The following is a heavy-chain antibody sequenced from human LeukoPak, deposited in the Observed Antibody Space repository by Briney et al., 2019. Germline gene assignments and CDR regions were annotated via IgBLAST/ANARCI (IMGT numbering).Heavy chain of an antibody. CDR2: IQYSGST. V-gene: IGHV4-30-4*01. D-gene: IGHD4-23*01. J-gene: IGHJ4*02. CDR3: ARGRGYGGTYYFDY. Sequence: PSETLSLTCTVSGGSVSSGSYYWSWIRQPPGKGLESIGYIQYSGSTSYNPSLKSRVTISVDTSKNQFSLKLTSVTAADTAVYYCARGRGYGGTYYFDYWGQGTLVTVSS. CDR1: GGSVSSGSYY.